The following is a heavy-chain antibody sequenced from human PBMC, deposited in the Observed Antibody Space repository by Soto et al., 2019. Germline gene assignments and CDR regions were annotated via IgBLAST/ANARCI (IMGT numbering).Heavy chain of an antibody. D-gene: IGHD1-26*01. J-gene: IGHJ4*02. CDR3: ARDFSYSGSYYSSH. Sequence: GGSLRLSCAASGFTVSSNYMSWVRQAPGKGLEWVSVIYSGGSTYYADSVKGRFTISRDNSKNTLYLQMNSLRAEDTAVYYCARDFSYSGSYYSSHCGQGPLVTVYS. V-gene: IGHV3-53*01. CDR1: GFTVSSNY. CDR2: IYSGGST.